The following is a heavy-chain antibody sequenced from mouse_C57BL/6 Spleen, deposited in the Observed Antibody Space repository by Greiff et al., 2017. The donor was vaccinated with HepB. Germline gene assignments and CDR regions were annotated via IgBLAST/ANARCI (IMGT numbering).Heavy chain of an antibody. CDR2: INPSTGGT. Sequence: EVKLVESGPELVKPGASVKISCKASGYSFTGYYMNWVKQSPEKSLEWIGEINPSTGGTTYNQKFKAKATLTVDKSSSTAYMQLKSLTSEDSAIYYCARKDDYDGRYYAMDYWGQGTSVTVSS. V-gene: IGHV1-42*01. CDR1: GYSFTGYY. J-gene: IGHJ4*01. CDR3: ARKDDYDGRYYAMDY. D-gene: IGHD2-4*01.